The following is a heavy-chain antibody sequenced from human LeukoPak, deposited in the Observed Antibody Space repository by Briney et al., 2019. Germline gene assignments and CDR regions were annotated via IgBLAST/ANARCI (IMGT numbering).Heavy chain of an antibody. CDR1: GGSFSGYY. V-gene: IGHV4-34*01. Sequence: SETLSLTCAVYGGSFSGYYWSWIRQSPGKGLEWIGEINHSGSTNYNPSLKSRVTISVDTSKNQFSLKLSSVTAADTAVYYCARGRGYCSGGSCYWVSYYGMDVWGQGTTVTVSS. J-gene: IGHJ6*02. D-gene: IGHD2-15*01. CDR2: INHSGST. CDR3: ARGRGYCSGGSCYWVSYYGMDV.